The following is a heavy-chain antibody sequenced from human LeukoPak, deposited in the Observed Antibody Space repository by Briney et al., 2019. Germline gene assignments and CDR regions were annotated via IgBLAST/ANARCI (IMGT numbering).Heavy chain of an antibody. J-gene: IGHJ6*02. Sequence: SETLSLTCTVSGGSISSSSYCWGWIRQPPGKGLEWIGSIYYSGSTYYNPSLKSRVTISVDTSKNQFSLKLSSVTAADTAVYYCARRGSGWGNYYYGMDVWGQGTTVTVSS. V-gene: IGHV4-39*01. CDR3: ARRGSGWGNYYYGMDV. CDR2: IYYSGST. D-gene: IGHD6-19*01. CDR1: GGSISSSSYC.